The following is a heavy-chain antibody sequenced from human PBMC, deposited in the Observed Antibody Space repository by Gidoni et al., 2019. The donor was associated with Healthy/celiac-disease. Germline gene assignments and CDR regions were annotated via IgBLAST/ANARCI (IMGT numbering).Heavy chain of an antibody. CDR1: GGSISRYY. Sequence: QMQLQESGPGLVKTSETLSITCTVSGGSISRYYWSWIRQPPRKGLEWIGYIYYSVSTNYNPSLTSRVTISVDTSKNQFSLKRSSVTAADTDVYYCARGRSSGWYPYYFDYWGQGTLVTVSS. J-gene: IGHJ4*02. V-gene: IGHV4-59*01. D-gene: IGHD6-19*01. CDR2: IYYSVST. CDR3: ARGRSSGWYPYYFDY.